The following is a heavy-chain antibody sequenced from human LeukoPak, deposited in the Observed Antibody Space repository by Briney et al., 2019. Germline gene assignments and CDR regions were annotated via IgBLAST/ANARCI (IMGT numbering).Heavy chain of an antibody. J-gene: IGHJ4*02. CDR2: IREDGTIT. CDR1: GFTFSSYW. D-gene: IGHD1-26*01. V-gene: IGHV3-74*01. Sequence: GGSLRLSCAASGFTFSSYWMHWVRQVPGKGLVWVSRIREDGTITNYEDSVKGRFTIFRDNARNTLYLQMHSLRAEDTAIYYCARNFVGTSTSDFDSWGQGTQVTVSS. CDR3: ARNFVGTSTSDFDS.